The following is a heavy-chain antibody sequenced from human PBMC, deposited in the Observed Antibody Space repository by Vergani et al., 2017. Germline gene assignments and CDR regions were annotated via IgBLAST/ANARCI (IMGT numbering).Heavy chain of an antibody. D-gene: IGHD1-1*01. V-gene: IGHV3-33*01. CDR3: ARWGNEKRLDS. CDR1: GFTFSSHG. Sequence: VQLLESGGDLVQPGGSLTLSCVASGFTFSSHGMHWVRQAPGKGLEWVAVIWYDGSNKYYGDSVKGRFTISRDNSKNTLYLQMNSLRVEDTAVYYCARWGNEKRLDSWGQGTLVTVSS. CDR2: IWYDGSNK. J-gene: IGHJ5*01.